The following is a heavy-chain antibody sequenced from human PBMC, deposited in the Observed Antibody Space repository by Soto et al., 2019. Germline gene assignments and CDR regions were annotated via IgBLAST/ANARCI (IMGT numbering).Heavy chain of an antibody. D-gene: IGHD6-13*01. V-gene: IGHV3-23*01. CDR1: GLIFSNYA. J-gene: IGHJ4*02. Sequence: GGSLRLSCVAPGLIFSNYAMSWVRQAPGKGLEWVSGISGSGGSPHYADSAKGRFTISRDNSKNTLFLQMNTLRAEDTAVYYCAREGDITAAFDYWGQGTLVTVSS. CDR3: AREGDITAAFDY. CDR2: ISGSGGSP.